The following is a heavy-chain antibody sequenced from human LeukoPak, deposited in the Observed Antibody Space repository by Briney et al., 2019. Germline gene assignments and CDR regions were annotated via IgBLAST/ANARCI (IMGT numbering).Heavy chain of an antibody. V-gene: IGHV3-30-3*01. J-gene: IGHJ4*02. Sequence: RGSPRVSRAVSGVSSTGYVAHWVCQSPGKGLEWVSVISYDGSNKYCADSVKGRFTISRDNSKNTLCLQMSTVSAEDTAVYDCARAWMAIVIDYWGQGTMVTASS. CDR1: GVSSTGYV. CDR2: ISYDGSNK. CDR3: ARAWMAIVIDY. D-gene: IGHD5-24*01.